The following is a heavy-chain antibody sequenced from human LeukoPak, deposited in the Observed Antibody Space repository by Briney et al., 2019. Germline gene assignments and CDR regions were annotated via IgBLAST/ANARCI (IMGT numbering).Heavy chain of an antibody. Sequence: ASVKVSFKACGYTFTSFHMHWVRQAPGQGLEWMGMIIPSDGSTSSAQKFQGRVTMTRDTSTSTVYMELSSLRSEDTAVIYCARDSSGWTVDYWGQGTLVTVSA. V-gene: IGHV1-46*01. CDR1: GYTFTSFH. CDR2: IIPSDGST. J-gene: IGHJ4*02. D-gene: IGHD6-19*01. CDR3: ARDSSGWTVDY.